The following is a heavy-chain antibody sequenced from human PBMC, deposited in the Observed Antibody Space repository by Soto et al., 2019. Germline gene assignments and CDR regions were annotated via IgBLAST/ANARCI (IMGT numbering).Heavy chain of an antibody. CDR1: GFTFSTYT. CDR3: ARKGTLDAFDI. D-gene: IGHD1-7*01. Sequence: GGSLRLSCAASGFTFSTYTMIWVRQAPGKGLEWVSYINTVSTNIFYADSVKGRFTISRHNDKNSLFLQMNRLRDEDTAIYYYARKGTLDAFDIWGQGTMVTVSS. V-gene: IGHV3-48*02. J-gene: IGHJ3*02. CDR2: INTVSTNI.